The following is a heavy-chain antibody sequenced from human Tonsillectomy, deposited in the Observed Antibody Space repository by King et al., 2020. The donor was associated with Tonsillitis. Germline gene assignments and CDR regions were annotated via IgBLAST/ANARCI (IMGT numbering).Heavy chain of an antibody. CDR3: ARVTSMRDFDY. J-gene: IGHJ4*02. CDR2: ISSSGNTI. CDR1: GFTLSYYE. D-gene: IGHD5-18*01. V-gene: IGHV3-48*03. Sequence: VQLVESGGGLVQPGGSLRLSCAASGFTLSYYEMNWVRQAPGKGLEWASHISSSGNTIYYADSVKGRFTISRDNAKNSLYLQMNRLRAEDTAVYYCARVTSMRDFDYWGQGTLVTVSS.